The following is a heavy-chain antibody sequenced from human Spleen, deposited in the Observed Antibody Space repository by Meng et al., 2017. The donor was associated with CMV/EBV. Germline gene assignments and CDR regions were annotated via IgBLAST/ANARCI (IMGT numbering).Heavy chain of an antibody. CDR2: ISGYNGNT. Sequence: ASVKVSCKGSGGTFSDYVITWVRQAPGQGLEWMGLISGYNGNTKYAQKVQGRVTMTTDTSTTTAYMELRSLRSDDTAVYYCAREGETQRGYYSPFDYWGPGTLVTVSS. CDR1: GGTFSDYV. D-gene: IGHD2/OR15-2a*01. CDR3: AREGETQRGYYSPFDY. V-gene: IGHV1-18*01. J-gene: IGHJ4*02.